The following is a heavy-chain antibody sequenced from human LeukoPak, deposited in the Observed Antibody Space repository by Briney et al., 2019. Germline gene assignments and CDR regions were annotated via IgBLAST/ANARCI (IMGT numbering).Heavy chain of an antibody. CDR3: ARGIWNRGDY. CDR1: GYTFTGYY. Sequence: ASVKVSCKASGYTFTGYYMHWVRQAPGQGLEWMGWINPNSGGTNYAQKFQGRVTMTRNTSISTAYMELSSLRSEDTAVYYCARGIWNRGDYWGQGTLVTVSS. CDR2: INPNSGGT. D-gene: IGHD1-1*01. V-gene: IGHV1-2*02. J-gene: IGHJ4*02.